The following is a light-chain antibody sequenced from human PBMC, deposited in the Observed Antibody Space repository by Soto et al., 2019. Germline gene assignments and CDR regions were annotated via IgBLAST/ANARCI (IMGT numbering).Light chain of an antibody. CDR1: SSDVGGYNY. CDR2: EVT. V-gene: IGLV2-8*01. CDR3: SSYAGNNNLI. J-gene: IGLJ2*01. Sequence: QSVLTQPPSASGSPGQSVTISCTGTSSDVGGYNYVSWYQQHPGNAPKLMIYEVTKRPSGVPDRFSGSKSGNTASLTVSGLQAEDEADYYCSSYAGNNNLIFGGGTKVTVL.